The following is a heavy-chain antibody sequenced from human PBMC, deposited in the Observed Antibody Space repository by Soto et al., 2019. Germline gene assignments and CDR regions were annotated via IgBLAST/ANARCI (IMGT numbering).Heavy chain of an antibody. CDR1: GYNFIDYD. D-gene: IGHD6-19*01. J-gene: IGHJ5*02. CDR2: MTPNSGNT. CDR3: SRNPYGSGLFDP. V-gene: IGHV1-8*01. Sequence: QVQLVQSGAEVKKPGASVKVSCKASGYNFIDYDINWMRQSTGQGLEWMGWMTPNSGNTGYAQKFQGRVTLTRDTSIGTAYMELSSLKTEDTAVSYCSRNPYGSGLFDPWGQGTLVTVSS.